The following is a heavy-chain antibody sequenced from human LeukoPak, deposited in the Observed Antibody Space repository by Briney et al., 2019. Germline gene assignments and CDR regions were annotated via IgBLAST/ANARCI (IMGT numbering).Heavy chain of an antibody. J-gene: IGHJ4*02. CDR3: AKEVWGSQSHIDY. CDR2: VMPMFNTS. Sequence: WVSVKVSCKASGGTFRNYIFSWVRQAPGQGLEWMGGVMPMFNTSNYAQKFQGRVTITADENTSTVYMELSSLRSEDTAVYYCAKEVWGSQSHIDYWGQGTLVTVSS. V-gene: IGHV1-69*13. D-gene: IGHD7-27*01. CDR1: GGTFRNYI.